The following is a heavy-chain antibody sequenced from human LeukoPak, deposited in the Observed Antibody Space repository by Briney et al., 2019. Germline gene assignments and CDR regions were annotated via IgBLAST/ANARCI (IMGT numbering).Heavy chain of an antibody. J-gene: IGHJ1*01. V-gene: IGHV3-23*01. CDR1: GFTFSSYA. CDR2: ISGSGGST. D-gene: IGHD2-21*02. CDR3: AKLQHGGNSKYFQH. Sequence: GGSLRLSCAASGFTFSSYAMSWVRQAPGKGLEWVSAISGSGGSTYYADSVKGRFTISRDNSKNTLYLQMNSLRAEDMAVYYCAKLQHGGNSKYFQHWGQGTLVTVSS.